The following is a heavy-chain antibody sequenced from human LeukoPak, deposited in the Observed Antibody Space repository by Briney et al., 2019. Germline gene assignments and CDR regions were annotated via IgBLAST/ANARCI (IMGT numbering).Heavy chain of an antibody. V-gene: IGHV1-2*02. CDR2: INPNSGNT. CDR1: GYTFTGYY. Sequence: ASVKVSCKTSGYTFTGYYMHWVRQAPGKGLEWMGWINPNSGNTNYAQKFQGRVTMTRDTSISTAYMELNRLRSDDTAVYYCARASDFDYWGQGTLVTVSS. CDR3: ARASDFDY. J-gene: IGHJ4*02.